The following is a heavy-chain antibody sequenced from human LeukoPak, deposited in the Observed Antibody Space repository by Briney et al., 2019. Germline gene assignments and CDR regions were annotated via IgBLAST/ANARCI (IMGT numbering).Heavy chain of an antibody. V-gene: IGHV3-33*01. CDR3: ASFSGPPYDYVWGSYRYYY. D-gene: IGHD3-16*02. Sequence: GGSLRLSCAASGFTFSSYGMHWVRQAPGKGLEWVAVIWYGGSNKYYADSVKGRFTISRDNSKNTLYLQMNSLRAEDTAVYYCASFSGPPYDYVWGSYRYYYWGQGTLVTVSS. CDR2: IWYGGSNK. CDR1: GFTFSSYG. J-gene: IGHJ4*02.